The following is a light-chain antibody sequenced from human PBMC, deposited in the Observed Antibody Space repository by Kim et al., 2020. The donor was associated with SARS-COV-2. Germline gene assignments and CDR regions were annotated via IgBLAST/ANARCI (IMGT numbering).Light chain of an antibody. CDR1: QSITNNY. Sequence: SPGERAAISCRASQSITNNYLAWYQQKPGRAPRLLIYGASTRATGIPDRFSGSGSGTDFTLTVSRLEPGDFAVYYCQQYDVSPFTFGPGTKVDIK. J-gene: IGKJ3*01. V-gene: IGKV3-20*01. CDR3: QQYDVSPFT. CDR2: GAS.